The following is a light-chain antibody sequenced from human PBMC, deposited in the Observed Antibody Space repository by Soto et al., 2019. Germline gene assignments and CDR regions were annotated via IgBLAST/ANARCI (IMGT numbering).Light chain of an antibody. CDR1: QSVNIY. V-gene: IGKV3D-15*01. CDR2: GAS. Sequence: EIVITQSPATLSVSPGEKATLSCRASQSVNIYLAWYQQKPGQAPRLLIFGASYRATGIPARFSGSGSGTEFNLTISSLQSEDFAVYCCQQYDDWLRLTFGGGTKVEIK. CDR3: QQYDDWLRLT. J-gene: IGKJ4*01.